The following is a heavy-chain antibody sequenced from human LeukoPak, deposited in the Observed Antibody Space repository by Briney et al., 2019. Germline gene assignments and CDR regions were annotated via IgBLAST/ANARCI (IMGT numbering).Heavy chain of an antibody. CDR3: ARSVVTSPRTYGSGSRYWYFDL. J-gene: IGHJ2*01. D-gene: IGHD3-10*01. Sequence: ASVKVSCKASGGTFSSYAISWVRQAPGQGLEWMGGIIPIFGTANSAQKFQGRVTITTDESTSTAYMELSSLRSEDTAVYYCARSVVTSPRTYGSGSRYWYFDLWGRGTLVTVSS. V-gene: IGHV1-69*05. CDR1: GGTFSSYA. CDR2: IIPIFGTA.